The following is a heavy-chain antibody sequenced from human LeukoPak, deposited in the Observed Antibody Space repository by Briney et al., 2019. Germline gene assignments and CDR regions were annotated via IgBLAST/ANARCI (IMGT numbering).Heavy chain of an antibody. CDR3: ARDIRDYYDSSGYYRATWFDP. D-gene: IGHD3-22*01. CDR1: GYSISSGYY. CDR2: IYHSGST. J-gene: IGHJ5*02. V-gene: IGHV4-38-2*02. Sequence: SETLSLTCTVSGYSISSGYYWGWSRQPPGKGLEWIGSIYHSGSTYYNPSLKSRVTISVDTSKNQFSLKLSSVTAADTAVYYCARDIRDYYDSSGYYRATWFDPWGQGTLVTVSS.